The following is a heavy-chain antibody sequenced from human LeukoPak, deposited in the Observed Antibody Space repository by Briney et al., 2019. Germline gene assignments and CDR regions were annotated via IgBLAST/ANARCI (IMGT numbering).Heavy chain of an antibody. V-gene: IGHV1-18*01. Sequence: ASVKVSCKASGYTFTSYGIRWVRQAPGQGLEWMGWISAYNGNTNYAQKLQGRVTMTTDTSTSTAYMELRSLRSDDTAVYYCARDSRLFLYSSSSGLDYWGQGTLVTVSS. CDR3: ARDSRLFLYSSSSGLDY. J-gene: IGHJ4*02. CDR2: ISAYNGNT. D-gene: IGHD6-6*01. CDR1: GYTFTSYG.